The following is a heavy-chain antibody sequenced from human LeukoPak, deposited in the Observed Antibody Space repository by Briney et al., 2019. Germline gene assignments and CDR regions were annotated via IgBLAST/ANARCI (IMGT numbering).Heavy chain of an antibody. J-gene: IGHJ5*02. Sequence: PSETLSLTCAVEGESFSGYSWTWIRQPPGKGLEWIGEINHSGSTNYNPSLKSRATISVDTSKNQFSLELSSVTAADTAVYYCARERLAMVRGVIPKEAWGRFDPWGQGTLVTVSS. D-gene: IGHD3-10*01. CDR1: GESFSGYS. V-gene: IGHV4-34*01. CDR3: ARERLAMVRGVIPKEAWGRFDP. CDR2: INHSGST.